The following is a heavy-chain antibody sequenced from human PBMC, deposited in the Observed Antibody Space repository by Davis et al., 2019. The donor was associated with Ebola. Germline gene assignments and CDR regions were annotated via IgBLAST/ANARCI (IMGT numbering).Heavy chain of an antibody. CDR2: ISSSGSTI. D-gene: IGHD6-19*01. CDR1: GFTFSSYE. J-gene: IGHJ4*02. CDR3: ARDSSGWYRVGELDY. Sequence: PGGSLRLSCAASGFTFSSYEMNWVRQAPGKGLEWVSYISSSGSTIYYADSVKGRFTISRDNAKNSLYLQMNSLRAEDTAVYYCARDSSGWYRVGELDYWGQGTLVTVSS. V-gene: IGHV3-48*03.